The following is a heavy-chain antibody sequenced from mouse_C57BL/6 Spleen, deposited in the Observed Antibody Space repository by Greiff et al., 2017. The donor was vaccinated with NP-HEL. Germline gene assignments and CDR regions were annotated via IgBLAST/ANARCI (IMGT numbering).Heavy chain of an antibody. CDR2: IYPGSGNT. Sequence: VQLQQSGAELVRPGASVKLSCKASGYTFTDYYINWVKQRPGQGLEWIARIYPGSGNTYYNEKFKGKATLTAEKSSSTAYMQLSILTSEDSAVYFCARDGYDGPFAYWGQGTLVTVSA. D-gene: IGHD2-2*01. CDR3: ARDGYDGPFAY. V-gene: IGHV1-76*01. CDR1: GYTFTDYY. J-gene: IGHJ3*01.